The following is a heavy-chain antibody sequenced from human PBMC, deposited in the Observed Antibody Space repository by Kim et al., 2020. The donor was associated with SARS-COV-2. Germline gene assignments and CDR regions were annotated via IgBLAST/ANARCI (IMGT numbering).Heavy chain of an antibody. J-gene: IGHJ5*02. V-gene: IGHV1-18*01. CDR1: GYTFTSYG. Sequence: ASVKVSCKASGYTFTSYGISWVRQAPGQGLEWMGWISAYNGNTNYAQKLQGRVTMTTDTSTSTAYMELRSLRSDDTAVYYCARDMYDTMVRGVHRHFDPWGQGTLVTVSS. CDR2: ISAYNGNT. CDR3: ARDMYDTMVRGVHRHFDP. D-gene: IGHD3-10*01.